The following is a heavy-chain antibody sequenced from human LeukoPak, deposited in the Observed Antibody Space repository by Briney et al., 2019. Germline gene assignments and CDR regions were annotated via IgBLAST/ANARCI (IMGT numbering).Heavy chain of an antibody. D-gene: IGHD3-22*01. V-gene: IGHV3-30*04. CDR3: ARDYYDSSGNGYYYGMDV. CDR2: ISYDGSNK. Sequence: GGSLRLSCAASGFTFSSYAMHWVRQAPGKGLEWVAVISYDGSNKYYADSVKGRFTISRDNSKNTLYLQMNSLRGEDTAVYYCARDYYDSSGNGYYYGMDVWGQGTTVTVSS. CDR1: GFTFSSYA. J-gene: IGHJ6*02.